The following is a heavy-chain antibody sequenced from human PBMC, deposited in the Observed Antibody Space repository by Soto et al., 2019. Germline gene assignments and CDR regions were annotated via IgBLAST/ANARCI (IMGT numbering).Heavy chain of an antibody. CDR2: IYYSGST. V-gene: IGHV4-59*01. Sequence: PSETLSLTCAVYGGSFSSYYWSWIRQPPGKGLEWIGYIYYSGSTNYNPSLKSRVTISVDTSKNQFSLKLSSVTAADTAVYYCARGGYDFWSGYLVYYYMDVWGKGTTVTV. J-gene: IGHJ6*03. CDR1: GGSFSSYY. CDR3: ARGGYDFWSGYLVYYYMDV. D-gene: IGHD3-3*01.